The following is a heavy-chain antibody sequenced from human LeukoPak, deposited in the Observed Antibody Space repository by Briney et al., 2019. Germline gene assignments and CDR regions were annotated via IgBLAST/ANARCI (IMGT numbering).Heavy chain of an antibody. CDR3: ARLTGQRQFDP. V-gene: IGHV1-2*02. D-gene: IGHD1-20*01. CDR2: INAKSGGT. J-gene: IGHJ5*02. CDR1: GYTFIDNY. Sequence: ASVKVSCKASGYTFIDNYMHWVRQAPGQGLEWMAWINAKSGGTKYKQKFQGRVTMTRDTSITTAYMELSTLTSEYTAIYYCARLTGQRQFDPWGQGTLVTVSS.